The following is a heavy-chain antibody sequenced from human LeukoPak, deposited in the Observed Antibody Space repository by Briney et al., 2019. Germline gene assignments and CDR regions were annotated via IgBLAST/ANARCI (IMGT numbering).Heavy chain of an antibody. CDR2: ISGSGGST. CDR3: AKERPSGTTVVTGVLDS. CDR1: GFTFSSYG. J-gene: IGHJ4*02. Sequence: GGSLRLSCAASGFTFSSYGMSWVRQAPGKGLEWVSGISGSGGSTYYADSMQGRLTVSRDNPKNTLYLQVNRLREEDTAVYYCAKERPSGTTVVTGVLDSWGQGTLVTVSS. V-gene: IGHV3-23*01. D-gene: IGHD4-23*01.